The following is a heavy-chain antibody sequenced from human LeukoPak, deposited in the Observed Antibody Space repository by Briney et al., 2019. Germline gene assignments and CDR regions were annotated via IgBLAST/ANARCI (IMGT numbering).Heavy chain of an antibody. D-gene: IGHD3-10*02. Sequence: ASVKVSCKASGYTFTGSYMHWVRQAPGQGLEWMGWINPNSGGTNYAQKFQGRVTMTRDTSISTAYMELSRLRSDVTAVYYCARVLGSGSYCPRDYYYYGMEVWGQGTTVTVSS. J-gene: IGHJ6*02. CDR2: INPNSGGT. CDR3: ARVLGSGSYCPRDYYYYGMEV. V-gene: IGHV1-2*02. CDR1: GYTFTGSY.